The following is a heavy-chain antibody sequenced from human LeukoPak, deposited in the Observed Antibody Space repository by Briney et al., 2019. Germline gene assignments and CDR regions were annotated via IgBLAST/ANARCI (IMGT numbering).Heavy chain of an antibody. J-gene: IGHJ3*02. V-gene: IGHV5-51*01. CDR1: GYTFTSYW. Sequence: GESLEISCQASGYTFTSYWIGWVRQTPGKGLEWMGIIFPGDFDTEYSPFFQGQVNISADKSISTAYLQWNSLKASDTAMYYCVKNWDYAFDIWGKGTMVTVSS. CDR3: VKNWDYAFDI. D-gene: IGHD7-27*01. CDR2: IFPGDFDT.